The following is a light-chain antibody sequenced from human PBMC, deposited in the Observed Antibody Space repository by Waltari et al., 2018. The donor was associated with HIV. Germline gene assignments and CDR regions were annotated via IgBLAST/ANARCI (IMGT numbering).Light chain of an antibody. Sequence: IVMTQSPATLSVSPGERATLSCRPSQSVNTNLAWYQQQPGQAPRLLIYDVSTRATGIPARFSGSGSGTEFTLTISSLQSEDFAIYYCQQYNNWLTFGGGTKVEIK. J-gene: IGKJ4*01. V-gene: IGKV3-15*01. CDR1: QSVNTN. CDR2: DVS. CDR3: QQYNNWLT.